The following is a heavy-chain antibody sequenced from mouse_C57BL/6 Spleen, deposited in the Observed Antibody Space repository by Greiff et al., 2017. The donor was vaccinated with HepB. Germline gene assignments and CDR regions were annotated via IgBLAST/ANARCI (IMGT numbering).Heavy chain of an antibody. CDR3: AREGDYYGSSYWFAY. V-gene: IGHV5-16*01. CDR1: GFTFSDYY. J-gene: IGHJ3*01. D-gene: IGHD1-1*01. Sequence: EVKVVESEGGLVQPGSSMKLSCTASGFTFSDYYMAWVRQVPEKGLEWVANINYDGSSTYYLDSLKSRFSISRDNAKNILYLQMSSLKSEDTATYYCAREGDYYGSSYWFAYWGQGTLVTVSA. CDR2: INYDGSST.